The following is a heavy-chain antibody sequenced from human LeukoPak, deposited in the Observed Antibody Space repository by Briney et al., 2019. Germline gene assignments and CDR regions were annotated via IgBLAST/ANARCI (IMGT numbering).Heavy chain of an antibody. CDR3: ARPTSIIPASNIYYYYAMDV. J-gene: IGHJ6*02. D-gene: IGHD2-2*01. CDR2: INPSGGTT. CDR1: GYTFTSYY. Sequence: ASVKVSCKASGYTFTSYYMHWVRQAPGQGLEWMGIINPSGGTTTYAQKFQGRVTMTRDTSTSTVYMDLSSLRSEDTAVYYCARPTSIIPASNIYYYYAMDVWGQGTTVTVSS. V-gene: IGHV1-46*01.